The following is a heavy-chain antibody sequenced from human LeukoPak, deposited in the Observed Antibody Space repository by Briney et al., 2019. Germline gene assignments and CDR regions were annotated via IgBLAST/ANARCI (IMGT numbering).Heavy chain of an antibody. CDR2: INPNSGGT. CDR1: GYTFTGYY. V-gene: IGHV1-2*01. J-gene: IGHJ6*01. CDR3: ARSPIKIVVQQFISYYGLDV. D-gene: IGHD3-22*01. Sequence: VASVKDSCKASGYTFTGYYMHSVRQAPGQGRQWMGWINPNSGGTNCTQKVQGRVTSSKNTSISTVYMELSRLLSDDTAEYFCARSPIKIVVQQFISYYGLDVGGQGTTVTVFS.